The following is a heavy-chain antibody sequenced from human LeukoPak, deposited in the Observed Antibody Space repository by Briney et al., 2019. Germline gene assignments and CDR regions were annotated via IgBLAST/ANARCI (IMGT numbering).Heavy chain of an antibody. CDR3: ARGLHGIPYYYYGMDV. D-gene: IGHD1-26*01. Sequence: ASVKVSCKASGYTFTSYDINWVRQATGQGLEWMGWMNPNSGNTGYAQKFQGRVTMTRNTSISTAYMELSSLRSEDTAVYYCARGLHGIPYYYYGMDVWGQGTTVTVSS. J-gene: IGHJ6*02. V-gene: IGHV1-8*01. CDR2: MNPNSGNT. CDR1: GYTFTSYD.